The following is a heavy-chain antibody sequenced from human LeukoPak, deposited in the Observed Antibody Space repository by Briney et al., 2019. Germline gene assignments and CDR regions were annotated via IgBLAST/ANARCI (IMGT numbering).Heavy chain of an antibody. Sequence: GGSLRLSCAASGFTFSSYWMSWVRQAPGKGLEWVSFIGSDGSDKHYADSVKGRFTISRDNSKYTLYLQMNSLRAEDTAVYYCASAPYGDYSFDYWGQGILVTVSS. CDR2: IGSDGSDK. J-gene: IGHJ4*02. D-gene: IGHD4-17*01. V-gene: IGHV3-30*02. CDR3: ASAPYGDYSFDY. CDR1: GFTFSSYW.